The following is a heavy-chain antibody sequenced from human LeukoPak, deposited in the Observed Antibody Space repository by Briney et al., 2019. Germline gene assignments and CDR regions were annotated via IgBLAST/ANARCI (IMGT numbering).Heavy chain of an antibody. CDR3: XXXXXXXXXXXVPAFFLFDY. V-gene: IGHV3-23*01. Sequence: PGGSLRLSCAASGFTFSSYAMSWVRQAPGKGLEWVSAISGSGGSTYYADSVKGRFTISRDNSKNTLYLQMNSLRAEDTAVYYCXXXXXXXXXXXVPAFFLFDYWGQGTLVTVSS. D-gene: IGHD3-3*02. J-gene: IGHJ4*02. CDR2: ISGSGGST. CDR1: GFTFSSYA.